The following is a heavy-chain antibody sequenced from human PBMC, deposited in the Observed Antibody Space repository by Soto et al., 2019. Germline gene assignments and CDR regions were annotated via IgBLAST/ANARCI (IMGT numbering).Heavy chain of an antibody. D-gene: IGHD3-16*02. CDR2: IYPGDSDT. CDR3: ARYMITFGGVIAPDY. Sequence: GESLKISCKGSGYSFTSYWIGWVRQMPGKGLEWMGIIYPGDSDTRYSPSFQGQVTISADKSISTAYLQWSSLKASDTAMYYCARYMITFGGVIAPDYWGQGTLVTVSS. CDR1: GYSFTSYW. J-gene: IGHJ4*02. V-gene: IGHV5-51*01.